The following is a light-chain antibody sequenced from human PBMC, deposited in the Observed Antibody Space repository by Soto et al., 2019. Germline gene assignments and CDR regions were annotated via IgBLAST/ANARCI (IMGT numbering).Light chain of an antibody. CDR1: STHFGTYNL. V-gene: IGLV2-23*01. CDR3: SLYTGGNTFV. J-gene: IGLJ1*01. CDR2: EAA. Sequence: QPLPTHPASVARTPGQSLPISCPGTSTHFGTYNLVSWYQHHPGKAPKLRVYEAARRHARVADRFSGSKSGSTASLTISGLQAEDVAEYYCSLYTGGNTFVFETGTKVT.